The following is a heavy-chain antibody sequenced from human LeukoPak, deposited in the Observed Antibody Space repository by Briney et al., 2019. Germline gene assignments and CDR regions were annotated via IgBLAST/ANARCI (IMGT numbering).Heavy chain of an antibody. CDR1: GFTFSSYG. J-gene: IGHJ4*02. CDR3: ARVNRMVPGYCSGGTCPGDY. D-gene: IGHD2-15*01. V-gene: IGHV3-48*01. CDR2: ISSSSSTI. Sequence: PGGSLRLSCAASGFTFSSYGMSWVRQAPGKGREWVSYISSSSSTIYYADSVKGRFTISRDNAKNSLYLQMNSLRAEDTAVYYCARVNRMVPGYCSGGTCPGDYWGQGTLVTVSS.